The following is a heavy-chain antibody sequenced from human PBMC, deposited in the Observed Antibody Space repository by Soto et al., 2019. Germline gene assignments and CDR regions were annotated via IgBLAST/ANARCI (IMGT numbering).Heavy chain of an antibody. CDR3: AREYCSGGSCYSWDYYYYGMDV. D-gene: IGHD2-15*01. CDR1: GGSISSGDYY. CDR2: IYYSGST. Sequence: QVQLQESGPGLVKPSQTLSLTCTVSGGSISSGDYYWSWIRQPPGKGLEWIGYIYYSGSTYYNPSRKSRVTLSVDTSKNQFSLKLSSVTAADTAVYYCAREYCSGGSCYSWDYYYYGMDVWGQGTTVTVSS. V-gene: IGHV4-30-4*01. J-gene: IGHJ6*02.